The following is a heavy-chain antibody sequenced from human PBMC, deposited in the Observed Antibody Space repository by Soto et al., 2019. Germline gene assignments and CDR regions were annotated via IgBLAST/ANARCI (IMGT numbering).Heavy chain of an antibody. CDR1: GGSVSIASYY. D-gene: IGHD5-18*01. Sequence: PSETLSLTCTVSGGSVSIASYYWTCIRQPPGKGLEWIGYIYHTGITNYNPSLKSRVTMSVDTSTNQFSLKLTSVTTADAAIYYCARDIRGYSRAFDSWGRGTLVTVSS. V-gene: IGHV4-61*01. CDR3: ARDIRGYSRAFDS. CDR2: IYHTGIT. J-gene: IGHJ4*02.